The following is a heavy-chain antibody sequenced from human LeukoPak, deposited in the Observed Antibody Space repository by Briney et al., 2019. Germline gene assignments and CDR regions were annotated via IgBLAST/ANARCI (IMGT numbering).Heavy chain of an antibody. CDR2: ISNEGNDT. J-gene: IGHJ4*01. Sequence: GRCPSPACAGPGFGFSSDSRHWVSKAPGKRLKRVSVISNEGNDTSYTTSVRGRFTISRENSRNTLYLQMSGLRVEDTAVYHCVRGNREDSHWLVPAVEFDYWGHGTLVTVSS. D-gene: IGHD2-2*01. CDR3: VRGNREDSHWLVPAVEFDY. V-gene: IGHV3-33*04. CDR1: GFGFSSDS.